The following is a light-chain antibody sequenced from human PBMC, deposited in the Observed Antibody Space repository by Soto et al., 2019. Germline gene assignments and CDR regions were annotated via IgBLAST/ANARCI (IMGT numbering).Light chain of an antibody. V-gene: IGLV1-40*01. CDR1: SSNIGAGYD. J-gene: IGLJ1*01. CDR2: GNS. CDR3: QSYDSNLSGYV. Sequence: QSVLTQPPSVSGAPGQRVTISCTGSSSNIGAGYDVQWYQQLPGTAPKVLIYGNSNRPSGVPDRFSGSKSGTSASLAITGVQAGDEADYYCQSYDSNLSGYVFGTGTKLTVL.